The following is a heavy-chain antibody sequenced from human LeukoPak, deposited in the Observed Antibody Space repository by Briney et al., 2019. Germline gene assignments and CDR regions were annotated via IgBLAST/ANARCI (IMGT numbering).Heavy chain of an antibody. CDR3: ARDFRAGWFSPGNWFDP. CDR1: GGSISSSSYY. CDR2: IYTSGST. J-gene: IGHJ5*02. V-gene: IGHV4-39*07. D-gene: IGHD2-15*01. Sequence: SETLSLTCTVSGGSISSSSYYWGWIRQPPGKGLEWIGRIYTSGSTNYNPSLKSRVTMSVDTSKNQFSLKLSSVTAADTAVYYCARDFRAGWFSPGNWFDPWGQGTLVTVSS.